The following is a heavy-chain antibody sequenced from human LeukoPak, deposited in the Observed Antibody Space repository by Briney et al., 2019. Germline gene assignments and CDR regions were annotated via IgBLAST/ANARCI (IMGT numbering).Heavy chain of an antibody. CDR3: AKDGGSWAVAGGYGMDV. V-gene: IGHV3-43*02. CDR2: ISGDGGRT. D-gene: IGHD6-19*01. J-gene: IGHJ6*02. Sequence: GGSLRLSCAASGFTFDVYAMHWVRQAPRKGLEWVSLISGDGGRTYYADSVKGRFTFSRDNSKNSLYLQMNSLRTEDTALYYCAKDGGSWAVAGGYGMDVWGQGTTVTVSS. CDR1: GFTFDVYA.